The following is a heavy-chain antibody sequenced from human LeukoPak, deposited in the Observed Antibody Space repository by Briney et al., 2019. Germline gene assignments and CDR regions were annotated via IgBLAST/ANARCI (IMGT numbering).Heavy chain of an antibody. CDR2: IKQDESEK. J-gene: IGHJ4*02. CDR3: AHTQGYCSGGTCFLYFDY. Sequence: GESLRLSCAASGITFSSYWMTWVRQAPGKGLEWVANIKQDESEKYYVDSVKGRFTISRDNAKNSLYLQMNSLRAEDTAVYYCAHTQGYCSGGTCFLYFDYWGQGTLVTVSS. V-gene: IGHV3-7*05. D-gene: IGHD2-15*01. CDR1: GITFSSYW.